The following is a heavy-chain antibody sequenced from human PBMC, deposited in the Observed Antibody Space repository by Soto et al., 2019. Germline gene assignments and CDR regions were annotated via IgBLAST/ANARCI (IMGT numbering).Heavy chain of an antibody. J-gene: IGHJ4*02. V-gene: IGHV4-31*03. CDR1: GHSLSSGGYY. Sequence: SETLSLTCTVSGHSLSSGGYYWSWIRQHPGKGLEWVGYIYFTGSTLYNPSLKSRLAMSLDTSKNQFSLRLTSVTAADTAVYFCARDWGSSGWPNWGQGTPVTVYS. CDR2: IYFTGST. CDR3: ARDWGSSGWPN. D-gene: IGHD6-19*01.